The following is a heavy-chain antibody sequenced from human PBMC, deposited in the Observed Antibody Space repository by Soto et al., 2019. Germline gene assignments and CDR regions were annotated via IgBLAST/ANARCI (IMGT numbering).Heavy chain of an antibody. CDR2: ISSSSSTI. CDR1: GFTFSSYS. CDR3: ARVWGEETKTYYDFWSGYQGGYNWFDP. Sequence: EVQLVESGGGLVQPGGSLRLSCAASGFTFSSYSMNWVRQAPGKGLEWVSYISSSSSTIYYADSVKGRFTISRDNDKNSLYLQMNSLRAEDTAVYYCARVWGEETKTYYDFWSGYQGGYNWFDPWGQGTLVTVSS. D-gene: IGHD3-3*01. J-gene: IGHJ5*02. V-gene: IGHV3-48*01.